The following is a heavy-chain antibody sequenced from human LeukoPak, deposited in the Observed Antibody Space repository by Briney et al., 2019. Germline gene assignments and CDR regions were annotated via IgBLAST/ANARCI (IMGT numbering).Heavy chain of an antibody. Sequence: SETLSLTCTVSGGSISSYYWSWIRQPPGKGLEWIGYIYYSGSTNYNPSLKSRVTISVDTSKNQFSLKLSSETAADTAVHYCARDTDDYGDYSWYFDLWGRGTLVTVSS. CDR2: IYYSGST. D-gene: IGHD4-17*01. CDR3: ARDTDDYGDYSWYFDL. J-gene: IGHJ2*01. CDR1: GGSISSYY. V-gene: IGHV4-59*01.